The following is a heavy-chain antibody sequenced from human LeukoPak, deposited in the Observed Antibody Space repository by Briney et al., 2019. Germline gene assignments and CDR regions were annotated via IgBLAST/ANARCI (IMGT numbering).Heavy chain of an antibody. CDR1: GFTFDDYA. J-gene: IGHJ4*02. V-gene: IGHV3-9*01. Sequence: GGSLRLSCAASGFTFDDYAMHWVRQAPGKGLEWVSGISWNSGSIGYADSVKGRFTISRDNAKNSLYLQMNSLRAEDTAVYYCARLVWSGSYYFDYWGQGTLVTVSS. D-gene: IGHD1-26*01. CDR3: ARLVWSGSYYFDY. CDR2: ISWNSGSI.